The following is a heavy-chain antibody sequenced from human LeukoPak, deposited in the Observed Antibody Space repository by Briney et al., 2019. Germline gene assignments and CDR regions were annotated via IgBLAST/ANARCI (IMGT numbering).Heavy chain of an antibody. CDR3: ARPGSSWYEGGFNWFDP. CDR2: ISSGSNYI. CDR1: GFTFSNYS. D-gene: IGHD6-13*01. Sequence: GGSLRLSCAASGFTFSNYSMNWVRQAPGKGLEWVSSISSGSNYIYYADSVKGRFTISRDNAKNSLYLQMNSLRAEDTAVYYCARPGSSWYEGGFNWFDPWGQGTLVTVSS. V-gene: IGHV3-21*01. J-gene: IGHJ5*02.